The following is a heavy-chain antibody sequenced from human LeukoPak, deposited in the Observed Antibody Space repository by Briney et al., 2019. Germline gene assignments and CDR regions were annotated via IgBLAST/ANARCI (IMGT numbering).Heavy chain of an antibody. CDR2: IYYSGST. V-gene: IGHV4-30-4*08. D-gene: IGHD6-6*01. CDR3: ARGSYSSSSVDVFDI. Sequence: SETLSLTCTVSGGSISSSSYYWGWIRQPPGKGLEWIGYIYYSGSTYYNPSLKSRVTISVDTSKNQFSLKLSSVTAADTAVYYCARGSYSSSSVDVFDIWGQGTMVTVSS. CDR1: GGSISSSSYY. J-gene: IGHJ3*02.